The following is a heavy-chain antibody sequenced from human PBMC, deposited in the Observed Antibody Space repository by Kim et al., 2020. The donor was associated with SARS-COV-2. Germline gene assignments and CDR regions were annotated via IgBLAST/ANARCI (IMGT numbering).Heavy chain of an antibody. D-gene: IGHD6-13*01. CDR2: IFSSGTT. CDR1: GGSINSYH. J-gene: IGHJ4*02. Sequence: SETLSLTCSVSGGSINSYHWTWIRQPPGKGLECIGCIFSSGTTYYNPSLKSRVTISVDTSKNQFSLRLTSVTAADTAVYYCARVGRGSSWPVDYWGRG. V-gene: IGHV4-59*12. CDR3: ARVGRGSSWPVDY.